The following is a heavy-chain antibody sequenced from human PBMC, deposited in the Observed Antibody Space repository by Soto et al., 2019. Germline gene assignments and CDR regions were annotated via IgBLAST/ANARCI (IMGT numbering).Heavy chain of an antibody. Sequence: QITLKESGPTLVRPTQTLTRTCAFSGFSLSTSGVGVGWIRQPPGKALEWLAVIYWDDSKHYSPSLRSRLTITTATSTTQVVLTMTNMDPMDTGTYYCAHKGPEDWPLDYWGQGTLVTVSS. J-gene: IGHJ4*02. D-gene: IGHD3-9*01. CDR2: IYWDDSK. CDR1: GFSLSTSGVG. V-gene: IGHV2-5*02. CDR3: AHKGPEDWPLDY.